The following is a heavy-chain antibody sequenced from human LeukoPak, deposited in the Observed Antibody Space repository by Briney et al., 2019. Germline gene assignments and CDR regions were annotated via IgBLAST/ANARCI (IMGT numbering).Heavy chain of an antibody. CDR3: AREVDSSGRYFDY. Sequence: GGSLRLSCAASGFTVSSNYMRWVRQAPGKGLEWVSVIYSDGTTYYASSVKGRFTISRDNSKNTLWLQMNSLRAEDTALYYCAREVDSSGRYFDYWGQGTLVTVSS. CDR2: IYSDGTT. D-gene: IGHD5-18*01. CDR1: GFTVSSNY. V-gene: IGHV3-53*01. J-gene: IGHJ4*02.